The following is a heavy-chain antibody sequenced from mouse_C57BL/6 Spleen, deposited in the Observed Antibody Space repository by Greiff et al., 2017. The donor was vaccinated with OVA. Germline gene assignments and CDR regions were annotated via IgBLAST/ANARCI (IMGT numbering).Heavy chain of an antibody. D-gene: IGHD1-1*01. CDR3: AREGPYYGSSSWYFDV. V-gene: IGHV1-64*01. Sequence: VQLQQPGAALVKPGASVTLSFKASGYTFTSYWMHWVQQRPGQGLEWIGMIHPNSGSTNYNDKFKNKATLTVDKSSSTAYRQLSSLTSEDSAVYYCAREGPYYGSSSWYFDVWGTGTTVTVAS. CDR1: GYTFTSYW. J-gene: IGHJ1*03. CDR2: IHPNSGST.